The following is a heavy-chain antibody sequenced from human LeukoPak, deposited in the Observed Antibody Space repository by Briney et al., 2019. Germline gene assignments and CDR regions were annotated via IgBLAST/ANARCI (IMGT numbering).Heavy chain of an antibody. D-gene: IGHD3-10*01. CDR1: GFTFSAYA. CDR2: ISDSGSST. J-gene: IGHJ6*02. Sequence: GSLRLSCAASGFTFSAYAMTWVRQAPGKGLEWVSTISDSGSSTYYADSVKGRFTISRDNYKNTLYLQMDSLRAEDTAIYYCAKVPYSDYGSGRPPFMDVWGQGTTVAVSS. V-gene: IGHV3-23*01. CDR3: AKVPYSDYGSGRPPFMDV.